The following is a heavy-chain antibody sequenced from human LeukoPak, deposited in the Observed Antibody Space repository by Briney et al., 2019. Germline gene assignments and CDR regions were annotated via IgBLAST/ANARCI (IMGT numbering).Heavy chain of an antibody. D-gene: IGHD6-13*01. CDR2: IKYDGSAT. J-gene: IGHJ3*02. CDR1: GLTFSNYW. CDR3: VRDTRGAAAADDPFDI. V-gene: IGHV3-74*01. Sequence: GGSLRLSCAASGLTFSNYWMHWIRQVPGKGLVWVSHIKYDGSATNYADSVKGRFTISRDNSKNTLYLQMNSLRAEDTAVYYCVRDTRGAAAADDPFDIWGQGTLVTVSS.